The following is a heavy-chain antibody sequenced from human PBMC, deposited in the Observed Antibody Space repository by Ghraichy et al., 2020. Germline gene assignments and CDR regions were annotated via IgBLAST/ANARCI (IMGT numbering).Heavy chain of an antibody. J-gene: IGHJ4*02. CDR2: ISSSSSYI. V-gene: IGHV3-21*01. CDR3: ARDAVAGTSWGYYFDY. CDR1: GFTFSSYS. Sequence: GESLKISCAASGFTFSSYSMNWVRQAPGKGLEWVSSISSSSSYIYYADSVKGRFTISRDNAKNSLYLQMNSLRAEDTAVYYCARDAVAGTSWGYYFDYWGQGTLVTVSS. D-gene: IGHD6-19*01.